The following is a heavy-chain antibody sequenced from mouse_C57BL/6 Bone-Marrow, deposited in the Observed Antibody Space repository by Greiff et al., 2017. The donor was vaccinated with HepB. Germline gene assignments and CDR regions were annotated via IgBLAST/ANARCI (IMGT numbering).Heavy chain of an antibody. J-gene: IGHJ4*01. V-gene: IGHV5-9-1*02. D-gene: IGHD1-1*01. Sequence: EVQLQESGEGLVKPGGSLKLSCAASGFTFSSYAMSWVRQTPEKRLEWVAYISSGGDYIYYADTVKGRFTISRDNARNTLYLQMSSLKSEDTAMYYCTRETTVVATDAMDYWGQGTSVTVSS. CDR1: GFTFSSYA. CDR2: ISSGGDYI. CDR3: TRETTVVATDAMDY.